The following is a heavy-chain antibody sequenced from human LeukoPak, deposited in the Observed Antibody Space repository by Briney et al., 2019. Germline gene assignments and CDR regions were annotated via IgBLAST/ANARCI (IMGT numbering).Heavy chain of an antibody. Sequence: SETLSLTCAVSGGSISSGGYSWSWIRQPPGKGLEWIGYIYHSGSTYYNPSLKSRVTISVDRSKNQFSLKLSSVTAADTAVYYCARGYDSSGYSKNWFDPWGQGTLVTVSS. CDR1: GGSISSGGYS. D-gene: IGHD3-22*01. J-gene: IGHJ5*02. V-gene: IGHV4-30-2*01. CDR3: ARGYDSSGYSKNWFDP. CDR2: IYHSGST.